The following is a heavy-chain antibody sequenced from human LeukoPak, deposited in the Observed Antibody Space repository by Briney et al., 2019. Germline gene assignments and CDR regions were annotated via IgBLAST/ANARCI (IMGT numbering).Heavy chain of an antibody. CDR2: IYPGDSDT. J-gene: IGHJ5*02. D-gene: IGHD3-9*01. V-gene: IGHV5-51*01. Sequence: GESLNIACKGYGYSFTSYWIGWVRQMTGKGLDWMGIIYPGDSDTRYSPSFQGQVTISADKSISTAYLQWSSLKASDTAMYYCALYYDILTGYYSWFDPWGQGTLVTVSS. CDR3: ALYYDILTGYYSWFDP. CDR1: GYSFTSYW.